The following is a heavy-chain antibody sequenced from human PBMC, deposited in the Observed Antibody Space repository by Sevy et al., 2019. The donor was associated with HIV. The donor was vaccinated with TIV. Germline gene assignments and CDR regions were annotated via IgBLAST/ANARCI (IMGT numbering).Heavy chain of an antibody. V-gene: IGHV1-18*01. CDR1: GYNFNTYG. Sequence: ASVKVSCKASGYNFNTYGITWVRQAPGQGLEWMGWIGVNIGKTNYAARLQARISMTADTSTSTVYMELRTLTSDDTAIYFCARDSYYSHMHSSYRPPDYWGQGTLVTVSS. D-gene: IGHD3-10*01. J-gene: IGHJ4*02. CDR3: ARDSYYSHMHSSYRPPDY. CDR2: IGVNIGKT.